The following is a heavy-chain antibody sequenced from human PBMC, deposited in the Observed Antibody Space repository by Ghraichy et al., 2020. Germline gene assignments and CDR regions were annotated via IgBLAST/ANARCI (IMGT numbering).Heavy chain of an antibody. D-gene: IGHD1-14*01. CDR2: INHSGNT. CDR1: GGSFSGYY. CDR3: ARARPPPIASAGEFDY. Sequence: SETLSLTCAVYGGSFSGYYWSWIRQPPGKGLEWIGEINHSGNTNYNPSLKSRVTISVDTSKNQFSLKLSSVTAADTAVYYCARARPPPIASAGEFDYWGQGTLVTVSS. V-gene: IGHV4-34*01. J-gene: IGHJ4*02.